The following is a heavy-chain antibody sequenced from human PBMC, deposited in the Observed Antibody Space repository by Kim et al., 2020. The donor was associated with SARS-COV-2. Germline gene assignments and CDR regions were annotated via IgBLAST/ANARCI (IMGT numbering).Heavy chain of an antibody. V-gene: IGHV3-23*01. J-gene: IGHJ6*02. CDR1: GFTFSNYA. CDR3: ATSIAARPRFYGMDV. D-gene: IGHD6-6*01. CDR2: ISGSGGST. Sequence: GGSLRLSCAASGFTFSNYAMSWVRQTPGKGLEWVSAISGSGGSTYYADSVKGRFTISRDNSKNTLYVQMNSLRAEDTAVYYCATSIAARPRFYGMDVWGQGTTVTVSS.